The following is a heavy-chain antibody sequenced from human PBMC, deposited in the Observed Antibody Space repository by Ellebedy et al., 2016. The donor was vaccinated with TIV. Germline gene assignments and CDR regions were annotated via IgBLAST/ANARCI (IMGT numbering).Heavy chain of an antibody. J-gene: IGHJ4*02. CDR2: VSYDGDIT. CDR1: GFTFSTYG. D-gene: IGHD3-3*01. CDR3: AKDLLQFLEWFPSYYFEY. Sequence: GGSLRLXCAASGFTFSTYGMHWVRQAPGKGLEWVAVVSYDGDITYYADSVKGRFTISRDNSKNTLYLQMNSLRAEDTAVYYCAKDLLQFLEWFPSYYFEYWGQGTLVTVSS. V-gene: IGHV3-30*18.